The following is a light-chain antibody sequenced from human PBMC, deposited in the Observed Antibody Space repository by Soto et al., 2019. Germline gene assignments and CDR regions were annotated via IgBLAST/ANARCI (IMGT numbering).Light chain of an antibody. Sequence: EIVLTQSPATLSLSPGERATLSCRASQSVSSYLAWYQQKPGQAPRLLIYDASNRATGIPARFSGSGSETDFTLPISSLEPEEFAVYYCQQRSNWPLTFGGGTKVEIK. V-gene: IGKV3-11*01. CDR2: DAS. CDR1: QSVSSY. CDR3: QQRSNWPLT. J-gene: IGKJ4*01.